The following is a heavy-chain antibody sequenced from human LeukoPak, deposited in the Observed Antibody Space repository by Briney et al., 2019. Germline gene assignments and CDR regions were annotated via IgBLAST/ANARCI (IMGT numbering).Heavy chain of an antibody. CDR2: IYYSGGT. J-gene: IGHJ4*02. V-gene: IGHV4-59*01. CDR1: GGSINYYY. Sequence: PSETLSLTCTVSGGSINYYYWMWIRQPPGKGLEWIGYIYYSGGTHYNPSLKSRVTMLVDTSKNQFSLKLTAVTAADTAVYYCARAPWGGGVDYWGQGTLVTVSS. CDR3: ARAPWGGGVDY. D-gene: IGHD3-10*01.